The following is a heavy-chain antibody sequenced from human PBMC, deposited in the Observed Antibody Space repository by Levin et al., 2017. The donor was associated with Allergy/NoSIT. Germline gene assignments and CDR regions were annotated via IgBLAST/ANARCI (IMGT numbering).Heavy chain of an antibody. J-gene: IGHJ3*02. CDR3: ARGTYASGWYPDTFDI. CDR2: LNQDGTKE. D-gene: IGHD6-19*01. Sequence: GGSLRLSCVASGFNFCTYWMSWVRQDPGKGLEWVANLNQDGTKEYYASSMKGRFTVSRDNAKNSLYLQMDSLRVEDTAVYYCARGTYASGWYPDTFDIWGQGTMVTVSS. CDR1: GFNFCTYW. V-gene: IGHV3-7*04.